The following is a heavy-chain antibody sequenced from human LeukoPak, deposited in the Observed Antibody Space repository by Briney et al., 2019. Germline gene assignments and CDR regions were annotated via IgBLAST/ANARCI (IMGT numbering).Heavy chain of an antibody. CDR3: ARAGHNSNSGGYDF. J-gene: IGHJ4*02. CDR2: IDPDTGDT. CDR1: GYTFIDHY. D-gene: IGHD3-22*01. V-gene: IGHV1-2*02. Sequence: ASVKVSCKPSGYTFIDHYLHWVRQAPGQGLESLGWIDPDTGDTDYPQKFQGRLTMTRDTSSSTAYMELNRLRSDDTAVYYCARAGHNSNSGGYDFWGLGTLVTVSS.